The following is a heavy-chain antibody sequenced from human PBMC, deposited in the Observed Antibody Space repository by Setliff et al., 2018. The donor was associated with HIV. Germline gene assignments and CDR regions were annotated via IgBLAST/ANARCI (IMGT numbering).Heavy chain of an antibody. V-gene: IGHV1-69*13. CDR1: GYTFTSYD. CDR3: ARVAHSSSYHYYGMDV. Sequence: SVKVSCKASGYTFTSYDINWVRQATGQGLEWMGSIIPIFNTGNYAQKFQNRVTITADESTSTAYMELSSLRFEDTAVYFCARVAHSSSYHYYGMDVWGQGTAVTVSS. CDR2: IIPIFNTG. J-gene: IGHJ6*02. D-gene: IGHD6-19*01.